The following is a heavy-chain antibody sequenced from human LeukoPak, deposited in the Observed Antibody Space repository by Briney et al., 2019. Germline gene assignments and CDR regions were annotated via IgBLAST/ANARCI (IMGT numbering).Heavy chain of an antibody. CDR3: AEGGDYY. Sequence: PGGSLRLSCAASGFTFSGYGMHWVRQAPGKGLEWVAAISFDGSRKYYADSLQGRFTSSRDNFKSTVYLQMNSLRVEDTAVYYCAEGGDYYWGQGTLVTVSS. CDR1: GFTFSGYG. CDR2: ISFDGSRK. V-gene: IGHV3-30*03. D-gene: IGHD2-21*02. J-gene: IGHJ4*02.